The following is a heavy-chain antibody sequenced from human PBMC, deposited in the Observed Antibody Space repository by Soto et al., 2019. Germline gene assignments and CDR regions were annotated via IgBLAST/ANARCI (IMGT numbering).Heavy chain of an antibody. CDR3: ARGRWTQTTADYYLDY. CDR2: INAGNGNT. D-gene: IGHD1-1*01. CDR1: GYTFSCYA. J-gene: IGHJ4*02. V-gene: IGHV1-3*01. Sequence: ASVKVSCKASGYTFSCYAVHWVRQAPGQRLEWMGWINAGNGNTKYSQKFQGRVTITRDTSASTAYMELSSLRSEDTAVYYCARGRWTQTTADYYLDYWGQGTLVTVSS.